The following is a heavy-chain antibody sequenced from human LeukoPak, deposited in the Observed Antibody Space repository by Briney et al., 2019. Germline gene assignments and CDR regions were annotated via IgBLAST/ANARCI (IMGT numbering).Heavy chain of an antibody. D-gene: IGHD3-22*01. J-gene: IGHJ4*02. Sequence: SVKVSCKASGGTFSSYAISWARQAPGQGLEWMGGIIPIFGTANYAQKFQGRVTITADESTSTAYMELSSLRSEDTAVYYCARVFLDSSGYYSRWGQGTLVTVSS. CDR1: GGTFSSYA. CDR3: ARVFLDSSGYYSR. CDR2: IIPIFGTA. V-gene: IGHV1-69*13.